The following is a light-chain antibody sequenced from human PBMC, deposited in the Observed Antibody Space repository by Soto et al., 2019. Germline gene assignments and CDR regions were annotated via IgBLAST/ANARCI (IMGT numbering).Light chain of an antibody. CDR3: QQRSTSIT. J-gene: IGKJ5*01. V-gene: IGKV3-11*01. CDR1: QTVSSY. CDR2: DAS. Sequence: IVLTQSPATLSLWPGETAILSCRASQTVSSYLSWYHHKPGQAPRLLIYDASKRAPGIPARFSRSGSGTDFTLTISSLEPEDFAVYYCQQRSTSITFGQGTRLEIE.